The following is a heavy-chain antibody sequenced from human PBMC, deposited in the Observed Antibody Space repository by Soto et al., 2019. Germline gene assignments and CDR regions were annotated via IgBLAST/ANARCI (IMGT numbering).Heavy chain of an antibody. CDR3: ARRRLNYYDSSGYDYFDS. D-gene: IGHD3-22*01. J-gene: IGHJ4*02. CDR2: IYPGDSDT. Sequence: PGESLKISCKGSGYSFTSYWIGWVRQMPGKGLEWMGIIYPGDSDTRYSPSFQGQVTISADKSISTAYLQWSSLKASDTAMYYCARRRLNYYDSSGYDYFDSWGQGTLVT. CDR1: GYSFTSYW. V-gene: IGHV5-51*01.